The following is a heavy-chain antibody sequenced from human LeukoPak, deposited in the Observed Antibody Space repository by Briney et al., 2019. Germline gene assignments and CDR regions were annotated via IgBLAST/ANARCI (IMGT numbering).Heavy chain of an antibody. D-gene: IGHD5-24*01. Sequence: SQTLSLTCTVSGGSISSGSYYWSWIRQPAGKGLEWIGRIYTSGSTNYNPSLKSRVTISVDTSKNQFSLKLSSVTAADTAVYYCARDAFYGDGYKFDYWAREPWSPSPQ. CDR1: GGSISSGSYY. J-gene: IGHJ4*02. CDR2: IYTSGST. V-gene: IGHV4-61*02. CDR3: ARDAFYGDGYKFDY.